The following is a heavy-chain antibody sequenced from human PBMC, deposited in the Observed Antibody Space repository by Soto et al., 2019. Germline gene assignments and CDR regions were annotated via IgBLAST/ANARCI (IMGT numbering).Heavy chain of an antibody. CDR2: ISGSGGST. Sequence: PGGSLRLSCGAAGVIISTNAMSCVRQAPGKGLEWVSAISGSGGSTYYADSVKGRFSISRDNSKNTLYLQMNSLRAEDTAMYYCAKTKRIAARLGYYYYGMDVWGQGTTVTVSS. CDR3: AKTKRIAARLGYYYYGMDV. D-gene: IGHD6-6*01. J-gene: IGHJ6*02. V-gene: IGHV3-23*01. CDR1: GVIISTNA.